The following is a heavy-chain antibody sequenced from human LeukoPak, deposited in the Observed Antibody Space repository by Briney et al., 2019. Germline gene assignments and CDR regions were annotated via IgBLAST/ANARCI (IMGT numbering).Heavy chain of an antibody. CDR3: ARGVGGGYDY. V-gene: IGHV3-48*04. Sequence: GGSLRLSCAASGFTFSSYSMNWVRQAPGKGLEWVSYISSSRTIYYADSVKGRFTISRDNAKNSLYLQMNSLRAEDTAVYYCARGVGGGYDYWGQGTLVTVSS. J-gene: IGHJ4*02. CDR1: GFTFSSYS. CDR2: ISSSRTI. D-gene: IGHD1-26*01.